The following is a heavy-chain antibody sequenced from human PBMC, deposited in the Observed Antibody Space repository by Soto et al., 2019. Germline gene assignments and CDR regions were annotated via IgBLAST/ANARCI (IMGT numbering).Heavy chain of an antibody. CDR1: GGTFSSYA. D-gene: IGHD3-22*01. V-gene: IGHV1-69*13. CDR2: IIPIFGTA. CDR3: ARPRRGYYYDSSGYNHFDY. J-gene: IGHJ4*02. Sequence: WASVKVSCKASGGTFSSYAISWVRQAPGQGLEWMGGIIPIFGTANYAQKFQGRVTITADESTSTAYMELSSLRSEDTAVYYCARPRRGYYYDSSGYNHFDYWGQGTLVTVSS.